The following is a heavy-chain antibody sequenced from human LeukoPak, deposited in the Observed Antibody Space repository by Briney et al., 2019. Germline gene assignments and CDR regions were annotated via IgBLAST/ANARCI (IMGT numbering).Heavy chain of an antibody. CDR1: GFTFSSYA. V-gene: IGHV3-23*01. D-gene: IGHD4-11*01. J-gene: IGHJ5*02. CDR2: ISGRGGST. CDR3: AKLPLQDYRGNWFDP. Sequence: PGGSLRLSCAASGFTFSSYAMSWVRQAPGKGLEWVSAISGRGGSTYYADSVKGRFTISRDNSKNTLYLQMNSLRAEDTAVYYCAKLPLQDYRGNWFDPWGQGTLVTVSS.